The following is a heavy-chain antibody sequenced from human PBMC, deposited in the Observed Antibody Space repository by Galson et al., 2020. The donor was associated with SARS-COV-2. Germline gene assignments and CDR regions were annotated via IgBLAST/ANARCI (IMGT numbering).Heavy chain of an antibody. CDR1: GFTFSSYW. CDR3: ARGFDWFDP. J-gene: IGHJ5*02. CDR2: INSDGSRT. V-gene: IGHV3-74*01. Sequence: GESLKISCAASGFTFSSYWMHWVRQAPGKGLVWVSRINSDGSRTSYADSVKGRFTISRDNAKNTLYLQMNSLRAEDTAVYYCARGFDWFDPWGQGTLVTVSS. D-gene: IGHD3-3*01.